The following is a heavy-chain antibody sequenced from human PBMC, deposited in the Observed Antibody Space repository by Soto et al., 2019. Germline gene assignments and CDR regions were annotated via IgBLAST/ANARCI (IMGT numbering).Heavy chain of an antibody. CDR1: GGSFSDYL. V-gene: IGHV4-34*01. J-gene: IGHJ6*02. CDR3: ARVGGGLASLGYYGMDV. D-gene: IGHD3-10*01. CDR2: INDSGST. Sequence: SETLSLTCTVYGGSFSDYLWSWIRQSPGKGLEWIGEINDSGSTNYNSFLKGRVTISLGTSKNQFSLKLRFVTAADTAVYYCARVGGGLASLGYYGMDVWGQGTTVTVSS.